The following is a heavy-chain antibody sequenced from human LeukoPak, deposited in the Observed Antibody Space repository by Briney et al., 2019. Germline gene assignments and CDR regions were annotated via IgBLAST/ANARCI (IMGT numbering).Heavy chain of an antibody. Sequence: SETLSLTCTVSGDSISSSNYFWGWIRQPPGKGLEWVGNIYHSWNTFYNPSLKSRVTISADTSKNQFSLKLTFVAVADTAVYYCARQLYSSATVWGQGTTVIVSS. CDR3: ARQLYSSATV. CDR1: GDSISSSNYF. V-gene: IGHV4-39*01. CDR2: IYHSWNT. J-gene: IGHJ6*02. D-gene: IGHD6-25*01.